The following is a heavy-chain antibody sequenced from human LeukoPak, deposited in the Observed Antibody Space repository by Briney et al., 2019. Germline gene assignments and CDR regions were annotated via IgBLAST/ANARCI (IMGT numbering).Heavy chain of an antibody. J-gene: IGHJ4*02. CDR3: AKVNSSSWSFDY. D-gene: IGHD6-13*01. V-gene: IGHV3-9*01. Sequence: GGSLRLSCAASGFTFDDYAMHWVRQAPGKGLEWISGTSWNSGSIGYADSVKGRFTISRDYAKNSLYLQTNSLRAEDTALYYCAKVNSSSWSFDYWGQGTLVTVSS. CDR2: TSWNSGSI. CDR1: GFTFDDYA.